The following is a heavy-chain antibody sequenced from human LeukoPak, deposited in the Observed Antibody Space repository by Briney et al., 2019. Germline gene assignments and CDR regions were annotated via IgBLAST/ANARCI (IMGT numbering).Heavy chain of an antibody. J-gene: IGHJ4*02. V-gene: IGHV3-30-3*01. D-gene: IGHD4-17*01. Sequence: SCKASGYTFTSYAMHWVRQAPGKGLEWVAVISYDGSNKYYADSVKGRFTISRDNSKNTLYLQMNSLRAEDTAVYYCAGDEDYGDYAVDYWGQGTLVTVSS. CDR1: GYTFTSYA. CDR2: ISYDGSNK. CDR3: AGDEDYGDYAVDY.